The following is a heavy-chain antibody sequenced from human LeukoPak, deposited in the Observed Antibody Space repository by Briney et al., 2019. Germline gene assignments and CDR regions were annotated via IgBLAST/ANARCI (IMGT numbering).Heavy chain of an antibody. CDR2: ISGSGGST. Sequence: GGSLRLSCAASGFTFSSYAMHWVRQAPGKGLEWVSAISGSGGSTYYADSVKGRFTISRDNSKNTLYLQMNSLRAEDTAVYYCAKGYCSSTSCPKFYYYYYYMDVWGKGTTVTVSS. J-gene: IGHJ6*03. V-gene: IGHV3-23*01. D-gene: IGHD2-2*01. CDR1: GFTFSSYA. CDR3: AKGYCSSTSCPKFYYYYYYMDV.